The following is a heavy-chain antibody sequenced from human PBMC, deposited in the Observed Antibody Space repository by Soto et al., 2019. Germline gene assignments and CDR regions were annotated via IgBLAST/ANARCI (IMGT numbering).Heavy chain of an antibody. J-gene: IGHJ4*02. D-gene: IGHD3-3*01. CDR1: GFTFSSYA. V-gene: IGHV3-23*01. CDR2: ISGSGGST. Sequence: GGSLRLSGAASGFTFSSYAMSWVRQAPGKGLEWVSAISGSGGSTYYADSVKGRFTISRDNSKNTLYLQMNSLRAEDTAVYYCAKDRTIFGYRWGGDYFDYWGQGTLVTVSS. CDR3: AKDRTIFGYRWGGDYFDY.